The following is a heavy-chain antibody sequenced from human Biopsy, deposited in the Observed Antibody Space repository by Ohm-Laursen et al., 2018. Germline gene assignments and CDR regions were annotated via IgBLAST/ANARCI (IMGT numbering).Heavy chain of an antibody. CDR2: IYYSWTT. CDR3: ARAYFYGMGTSNYSLDS. Sequence: SQTLSLTCTVSGGSVRSPDHRWNWVRRAPGKGLEWIGNIYYSWTTLYNPSLSGRVTMDLDRSTNQFSLKLKSVTSADTAVYFCARAYFYGMGTSNYSLDSWGQGALVTVSS. D-gene: IGHD3-10*01. CDR1: GGSVRSPDHR. J-gene: IGHJ4*02. V-gene: IGHV4-30-4*08.